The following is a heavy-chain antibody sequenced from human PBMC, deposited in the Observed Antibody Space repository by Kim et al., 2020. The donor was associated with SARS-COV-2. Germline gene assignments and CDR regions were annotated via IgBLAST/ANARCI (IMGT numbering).Heavy chain of an antibody. V-gene: IGHV3-11*01. D-gene: IGHD1-26*01. Sequence: GGSLRLSCAASGFTFSDYYMSWIRQAPGKGLECVSYISVSGGTIYYVDSVKGRFTISRDNAKNSVSLQMNSLRAEDTAMYYCVRVLSGSHPFIVFDYWGQGTLATVSS. CDR3: VRVLSGSHPFIVFDY. CDR2: ISVSGGTI. J-gene: IGHJ4*02. CDR1: GFTFSDYY.